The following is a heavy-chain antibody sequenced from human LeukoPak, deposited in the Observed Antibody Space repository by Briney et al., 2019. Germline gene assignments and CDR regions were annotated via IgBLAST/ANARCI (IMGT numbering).Heavy chain of an antibody. CDR2: ISGSGGST. D-gene: IGHD3-10*01. CDR1: GFTFSSYG. CDR3: AKDLVTGSLDY. V-gene: IGHV3-23*01. J-gene: IGHJ4*02. Sequence: GGSLRLSCAASGFTFSSYGMSWVRQAPGKGLEWVSAISGSGGSTYYADSVKGRFTISRDNSKNTLYLQMTSLRAEDTAVHYCAKDLVTGSLDYWGQGTLVTVSS.